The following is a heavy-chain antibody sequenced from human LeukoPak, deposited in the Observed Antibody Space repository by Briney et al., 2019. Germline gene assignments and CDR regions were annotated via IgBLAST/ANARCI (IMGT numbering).Heavy chain of an antibody. CDR2: INSDGSTT. V-gene: IGHV3-74*01. D-gene: IGHD1-1*01. CDR3: ARDGGTGTTDY. J-gene: IGHJ4*02. Sequence: PGGSLRLSCAASGFTLSRYWMHWVRQAPGKGLVWVSRINSDGSTTNYADSVKGRFTISKDTAKNTLYLQMNSLRADDTAMYYCARDGGTGTTDYWGQGTLVTVSS. CDR1: GFTLSRYW.